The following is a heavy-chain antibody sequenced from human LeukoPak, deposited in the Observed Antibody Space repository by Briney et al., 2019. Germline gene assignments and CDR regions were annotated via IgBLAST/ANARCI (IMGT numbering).Heavy chain of an antibody. J-gene: IGHJ4*02. V-gene: IGHV1-2*02. CDR1: GYTFTDYY. Sequence: ASVKVSCKASGYTFTDYYMHWVRQAPGQGLEWVGWLNPNSGGTNYTQKLQGRVTMTRDTSISTAYMELSRLRSDNTAVYYCARDSGERGSGSYLIAYWGQGTLVTVSS. D-gene: IGHD3-10*01. CDR3: ARDSGERGSGSYLIAY. CDR2: LNPNSGGT.